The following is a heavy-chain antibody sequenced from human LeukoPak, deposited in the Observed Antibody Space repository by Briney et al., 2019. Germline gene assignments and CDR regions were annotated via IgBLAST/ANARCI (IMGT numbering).Heavy chain of an antibody. D-gene: IGHD1-20*01. CDR3: ARQIRYNWNDPFDY. V-gene: IGHV5-51*01. CDR1: GYSFTKNW. CDR2: IYPGDSDT. J-gene: IGHJ4*02. Sequence: GGSLKISCQGSGYSFTKNWIGWVRQMPGKGLEWMGIIYPGDSDTRYRPSFQGQVTISVDKSINTAYLQWSALEASNTAIYYCARQIRYNWNDPFDYWGQGTLVTVSS.